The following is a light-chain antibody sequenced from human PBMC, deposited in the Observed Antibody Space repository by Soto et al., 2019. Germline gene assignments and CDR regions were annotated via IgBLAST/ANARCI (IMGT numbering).Light chain of an antibody. J-gene: IGKJ2*01. CDR2: KAS. CDR1: QRISIW. V-gene: IGKV1-5*03. Sequence: DIQMTQSPSTLSASVGDSVQITCRASQRISIWLAWYQQKPGTAPKLLIYKASTLESGVPSRFSGSGSGTEFTLTISSRQPDDFATYYCQHYDGYSNSFGQGTKVEIK. CDR3: QHYDGYSNS.